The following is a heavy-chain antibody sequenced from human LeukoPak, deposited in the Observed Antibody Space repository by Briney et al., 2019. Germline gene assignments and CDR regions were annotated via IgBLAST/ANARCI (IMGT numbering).Heavy chain of an antibody. CDR2: IKQDGSEK. CDR1: GFTFSSYW. V-gene: IGHV3-7*01. Sequence: GGSLRLSCAASGFTFSSYWMSWVRQAPGKGLEWVANIKQDGSEKYYVDSVKGRFTISRDNAKNSLYLQMNSLRAEDTAVYYCARETGQLLGVYYYYYYMDVWGKGTTVTVSS. J-gene: IGHJ6*03. D-gene: IGHD2-2*01. CDR3: ARETGQLLGVYYYYYYMDV.